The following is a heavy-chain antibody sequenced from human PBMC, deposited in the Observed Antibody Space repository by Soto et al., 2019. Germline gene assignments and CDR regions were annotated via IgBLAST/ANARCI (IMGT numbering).Heavy chain of an antibody. V-gene: IGHV6-1*01. CDR2: TYYRSKWYN. CDR1: GDSVSSNSAA. CDR3: AHRPRGFSYYFDY. J-gene: IGHJ4*02. Sequence: PSQTLSLTCAISGDSVSSNSAACNWIRQSPSRGLEWLGRTYYRSKWYNDYAVSVKSRITINPDTSKNQVVLTMTNMDPVDTATYYCAHRPRGFSYYFDYWGQGTLVTVSS. D-gene: IGHD3-10*01.